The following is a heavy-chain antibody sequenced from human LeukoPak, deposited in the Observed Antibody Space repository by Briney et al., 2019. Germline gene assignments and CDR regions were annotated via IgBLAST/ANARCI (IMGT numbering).Heavy chain of an antibody. J-gene: IGHJ4*02. CDR2: IRYDGSNK. V-gene: IGHV3-30*02. Sequence: PGGSLRLSCAASGFSFSNYGMHWVRQAPGKGLEWVTFIRYDGSNKYYADSVKGRFTISRDNSKKTLYLQMNSLRAEDTAVYYCAKADSRGWFGELDYWGQGTLVTVSS. CDR1: GFSFSNYG. D-gene: IGHD3-10*01. CDR3: AKADSRGWFGELDY.